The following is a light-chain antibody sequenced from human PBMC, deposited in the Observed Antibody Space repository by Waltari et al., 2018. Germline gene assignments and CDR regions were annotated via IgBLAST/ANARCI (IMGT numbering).Light chain of an antibody. CDR3: ATWDDSLSAWV. CDR1: SSNIGSTY. Sequence: QSVLTQPPSASGTPGQRVTVSCSGSSSNIGSTYVYWYQQLPGTAPRLLIYRNNRRPAGVPDRFSGSKAGTSASLAISGLRSEEEADYYCATWDDSLSAWVFGGGTKLTVL. V-gene: IGLV1-47*01. J-gene: IGLJ3*02. CDR2: RNN.